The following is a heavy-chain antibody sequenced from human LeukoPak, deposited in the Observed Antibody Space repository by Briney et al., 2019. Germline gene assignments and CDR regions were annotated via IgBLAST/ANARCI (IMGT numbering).Heavy chain of an antibody. CDR3: AKDLGVSVDYYDFWSGYYPADY. V-gene: IGHV3-30*02. CDR2: IRYDGSNK. D-gene: IGHD3-3*01. J-gene: IGHJ4*02. Sequence: PGGSLRLSCAASGFTFSSYGMHWVRQAPGKGLEWVAFIRYDGSNKYYADSVKGRFTISRDNSKNTLYLQMNSLRAEDTAVYYCAKDLGVSVDYYDFWSGYYPADYWGQGTLVTVSS. CDR1: GFTFSSYG.